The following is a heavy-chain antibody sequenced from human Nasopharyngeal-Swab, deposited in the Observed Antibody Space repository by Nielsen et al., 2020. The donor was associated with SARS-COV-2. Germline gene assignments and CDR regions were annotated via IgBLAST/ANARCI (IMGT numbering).Heavy chain of an antibody. V-gene: IGHV4-39*07. Sequence: WIRQPPGKGLQWIGNIYYSGPTNYTPSLMSRVTIFLDISKNQFSLKLNTVTAADTAVYYCARYRTSNGWPQGNWFDPWGQGTLVTVSS. D-gene: IGHD6-19*01. J-gene: IGHJ5*02. CDR2: IYYSGPT. CDR3: ARYRTSNGWPQGNWFDP.